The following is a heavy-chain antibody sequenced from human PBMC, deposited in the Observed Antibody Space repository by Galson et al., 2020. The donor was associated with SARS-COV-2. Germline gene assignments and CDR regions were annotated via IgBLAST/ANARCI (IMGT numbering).Heavy chain of an antibody. Sequence: GESLKISCQASGYRFTVYWIGWVRQMPGKGLEWMAMIYPDDSNIKYSPSFQGQVTISADKSISTAYLQWSSLKASDTAMYYCARQYYDTSDYFHFGGGFDYWGQGTLVTVSS. V-gene: IGHV5-51*01. CDR3: ARQYYDTSDYFHFGGGFDY. CDR2: IYPDDSNI. D-gene: IGHD3-22*01. J-gene: IGHJ4*02. CDR1: GYRFTVYW.